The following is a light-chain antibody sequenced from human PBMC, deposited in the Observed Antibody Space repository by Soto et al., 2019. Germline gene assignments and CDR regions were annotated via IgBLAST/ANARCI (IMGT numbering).Light chain of an antibody. CDR2: AAS. J-gene: IGKJ1*01. CDR1: QSVSGQ. CDR3: QQYGSSPWT. V-gene: IGKV3-20*01. Sequence: EIVLTQSHVTLSLSPGASDTLSCRASQSVSGQLGWYQQKPGQAPRLLIYAASSRATGVPDRFSGSGSGTDFTLTISRLEPEEFAVYYCQQYGSSPWTFGQGTKVDI.